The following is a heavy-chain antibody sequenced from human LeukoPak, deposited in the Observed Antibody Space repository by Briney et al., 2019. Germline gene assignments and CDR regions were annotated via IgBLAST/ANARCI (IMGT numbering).Heavy chain of an antibody. Sequence: ASVKVSCKASGYTFTSYPIDWVRQAPGQGPEWMGWMNAESGHTGYAQKLEGRVTITRDTSTNTAYMELRSLRSEDTAVYFCARGMFDNSGHYYYFYYALDVWGQGTTVTVSS. CDR2: MNAESGHT. D-gene: IGHD3-22*01. CDR1: GYTFTSYP. CDR3: ARGMFDNSGHYYYFYYALDV. J-gene: IGHJ6*02. V-gene: IGHV1-8*01.